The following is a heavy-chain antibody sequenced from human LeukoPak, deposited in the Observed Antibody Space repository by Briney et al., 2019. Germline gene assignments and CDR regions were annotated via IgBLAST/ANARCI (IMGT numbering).Heavy chain of an antibody. CDR2: IDPSGGST. J-gene: IGHJ4*02. CDR3: ARTATTSDY. V-gene: IGHV1-46*01. CDR1: GYTFTGYY. D-gene: IGHD4-17*01. Sequence: ASVKVSCKASGYTFTGYYLHWVRQAPGQGLEWMGIIDPSGGSTIYAQKFQGRVTMTRDTSTSTVYMELSSLRSEDTAVYYCARTATTSDYWGQGTLVTVSS.